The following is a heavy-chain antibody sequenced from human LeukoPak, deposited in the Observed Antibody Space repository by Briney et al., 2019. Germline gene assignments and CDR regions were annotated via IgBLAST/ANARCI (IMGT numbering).Heavy chain of an antibody. CDR1: GGSFSGYY. J-gene: IGHJ3*02. D-gene: IGHD3-3*01. CDR2: INHSGST. V-gene: IGHV4-34*01. Sequence: PSETLSLTCAVYGGSFSGYYWSWTRQPPGKGLEWIGEINHSGSTNYNPSLKSRVTISVDTSKNQFSLKLSSVTAADTAVYYCARGGQYDFWSGYYIPAFDIWGQGTMVTVSS. CDR3: ARGGQYDFWSGYYIPAFDI.